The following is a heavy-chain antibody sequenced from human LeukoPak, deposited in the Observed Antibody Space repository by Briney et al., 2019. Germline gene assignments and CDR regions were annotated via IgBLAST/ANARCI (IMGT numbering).Heavy chain of an antibody. CDR2: LFYSGST. CDR1: GGSIPSYY. J-gene: IGHJ4*02. V-gene: IGHV4-59*01. Sequence: PSETLSLTCAISGGSIPSYYWSWIRQTPGKGLEWIGYLFYSGSTNYNPSLKGRITMSMDTSKNEFSLKLRSVTAADTAVYYCARGAYSNYLSVDYWGQGILVTVSS. CDR3: ARGAYSNYLSVDY. D-gene: IGHD4-11*01.